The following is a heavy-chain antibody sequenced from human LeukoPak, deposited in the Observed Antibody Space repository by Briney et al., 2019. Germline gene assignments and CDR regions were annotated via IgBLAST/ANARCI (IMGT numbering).Heavy chain of an antibody. CDR2: INPSGGST. D-gene: IGHD6-6*01. Sequence: ASVKVSCKASGYTFTSYYMHWVRQAPGQGLEWMGIINPSGGSTSYAQKFQGRVTMTRDTSTSTVYMELSSLRSEDTAVYYCARDGAVLAARPPWRAYYFDYWGQGTLVTVSS. CDR3: ARDGAVLAARPPWRAYYFDY. V-gene: IGHV1-46*01. J-gene: IGHJ4*02. CDR1: GYTFTSYY.